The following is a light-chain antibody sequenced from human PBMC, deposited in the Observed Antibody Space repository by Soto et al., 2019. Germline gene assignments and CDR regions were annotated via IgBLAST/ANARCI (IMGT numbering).Light chain of an antibody. J-gene: IGKJ3*01. CDR3: QQYNTY. V-gene: IGKV1-5*03. CDR1: QSISNW. CDR2: KAS. Sequence: DIHVTQSPSTLSASVGDRVTITCRASQSISNWLAWYQQKPGKAPKLLIYKASTLESGVPLRFSGSGYGTEFTLTISSLQPDDFATYYGQQYNTYFGHGPKVEIK.